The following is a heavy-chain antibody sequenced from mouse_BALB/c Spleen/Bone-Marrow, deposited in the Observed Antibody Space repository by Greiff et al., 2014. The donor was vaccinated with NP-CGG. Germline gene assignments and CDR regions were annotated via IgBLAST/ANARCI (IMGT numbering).Heavy chain of an antibody. V-gene: IGHV1-18*01. J-gene: IGHJ1*01. D-gene: IGHD2-14*01. Sequence: VQLQQSGPELVKPGASMKISCKASGYSFTGYTMNWVKQSHGKNLERIGLINPYNGGTSYNQKFKGKATLTVDKSSSTAYMELLSLTSEDSAVYYCAREEGYDEGEYFDVWGAGTTVTVSS. CDR2: INPYNGGT. CDR3: AREEGYDEGEYFDV. CDR1: GYSFTGYT.